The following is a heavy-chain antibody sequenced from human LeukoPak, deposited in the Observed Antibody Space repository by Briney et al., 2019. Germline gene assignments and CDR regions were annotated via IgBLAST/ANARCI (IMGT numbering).Heavy chain of an antibody. Sequence: ASVKVSCKASGYTFTSYGISWVRQAPGQGLEWMGWISAYNGNTNYAQKLQGRVTMTTDTSTSTAYMELRSLRSDDTAVYYCARAPWHNWNDGAFDIWGQGTMVTVSS. D-gene: IGHD1-1*01. J-gene: IGHJ3*02. V-gene: IGHV1-18*04. CDR1: GYTFTSYG. CDR3: ARAPWHNWNDGAFDI. CDR2: ISAYNGNT.